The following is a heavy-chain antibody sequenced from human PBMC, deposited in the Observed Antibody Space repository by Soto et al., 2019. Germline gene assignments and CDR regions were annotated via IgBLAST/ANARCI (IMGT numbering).Heavy chain of an antibody. J-gene: IGHJ4*02. CDR3: ARQLSHICDS. CDR2: IKPGTSDI. Sequence: GESLKISCKGVGYKFGSAWIGWVRQMPGKGLEWMGIIKPGTSDIRYSPSCRGHVTISADEAVSTAYLQWSSLKASDTAMYYCARQLSHICDSWGQGTLVTAPQ. CDR1: GYKFGSAW. V-gene: IGHV5-51*01. D-gene: IGHD3-3*02.